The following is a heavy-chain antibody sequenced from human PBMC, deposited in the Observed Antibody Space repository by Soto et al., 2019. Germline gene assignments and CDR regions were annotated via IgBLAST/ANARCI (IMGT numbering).Heavy chain of an antibody. V-gene: IGHV3-64*02. Sequence: GGSLRLSCAGSGFTGSLNYMHWVRQAPGKGLEYVSSIKSNGGNTYYADSVKGRFTISRDDSKNTVYLQMGSLRTDDMAIYYCARDTTGWVQYWGRGTLVTVSS. CDR2: IKSNGGNT. D-gene: IGHD6-19*01. CDR1: GFTGSLNY. J-gene: IGHJ4*02. CDR3: ARDTTGWVQY.